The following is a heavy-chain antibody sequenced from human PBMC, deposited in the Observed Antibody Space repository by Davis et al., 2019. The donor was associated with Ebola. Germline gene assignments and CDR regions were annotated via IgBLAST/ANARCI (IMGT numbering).Heavy chain of an antibody. D-gene: IGHD2-21*02. CDR1: GFTFSSYG. Sequence: GESLKISCAASGFTFSSYGMHWVRQAPGKGLEWVAVISYDGSNKYYADSVKGRFTISRDNSKNMLYLQMNSLRAEDTAVYYCAKDGLAYCGGDCYPPDYWGQGTLVTVSS. CDR3: AKDGLAYCGGDCYPPDY. CDR2: ISYDGSNK. V-gene: IGHV3-30*18. J-gene: IGHJ4*02.